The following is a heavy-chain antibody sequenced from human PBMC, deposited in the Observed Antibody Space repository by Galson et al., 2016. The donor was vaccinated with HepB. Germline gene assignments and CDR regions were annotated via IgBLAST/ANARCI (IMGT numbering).Heavy chain of an antibody. V-gene: IGHV1-8*01. J-gene: IGHJ6*02. CDR2: MNPNSGDT. CDR1: GYSFLSHD. CDR3: ARGRSPVDYVGVSDGMDL. D-gene: IGHD4-23*01. Sequence: SVKVSCKASGYSFLSHDIDWIRQTTGQGLEWMGWMNPNSGDTYYAKKFQGRVNMTRNIAMTTAYMELTSLRSDDTAVYYCARGRSPVDYVGVSDGMDLWGQGTTVIVSS.